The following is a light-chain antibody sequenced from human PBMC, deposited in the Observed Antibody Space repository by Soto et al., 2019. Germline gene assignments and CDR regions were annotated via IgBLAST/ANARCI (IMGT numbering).Light chain of an antibody. CDR1: QDIRKN. J-gene: IGKJ5*01. CDR2: GVS. V-gene: IGKV1-39*01. CDR3: QQSYTAPSIT. Sequence: DIQMTQSTSSLASSLGYICTGNGQASQDIRKNLNWYQQKSGKAPNLLIYGVSRLQGGVPSRFSGSGSGTDFTLSISSLQPEDFATYYCQQSYTAPSITFGQGTRLEIK.